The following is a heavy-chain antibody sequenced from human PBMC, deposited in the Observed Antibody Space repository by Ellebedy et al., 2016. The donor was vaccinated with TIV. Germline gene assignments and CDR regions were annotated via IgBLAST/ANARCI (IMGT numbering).Heavy chain of an antibody. D-gene: IGHD1-1*01. J-gene: IGHJ3*02. CDR2: IRSRTDGGTT. V-gene: IGHV3-15*01. CDR1: GFTFNTYS. Sequence: PGGSLRLFCVASGFTFNTYSMSWVRQAPGKGLEWVGRIRSRTDGGTTDYAAPVKGRFTISRDDSKNTLYLQMNSLKTEDTAVYYCTTGTFRTRVDAFDIWGQGTLVTVSS. CDR3: TTGTFRTRVDAFDI.